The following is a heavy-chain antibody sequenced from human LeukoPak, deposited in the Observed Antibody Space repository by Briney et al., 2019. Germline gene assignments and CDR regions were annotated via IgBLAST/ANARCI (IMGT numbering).Heavy chain of an antibody. CDR2: IIGVGSTT. J-gene: IGHJ4*02. Sequence: GGSERLSCAASGFTFINYAMSWVRQAPGKGLEWVSAIIGVGSTTYYADSVKGRFTISRDNSKNTLILQMNSLSAEDTAVYYCAKDRSMRLNSDYGLGDCWGQGTLVTVSA. D-gene: IGHD3-16*01. CDR3: AKDRSMRLNSDYGLGDC. CDR1: GFTFINYA. V-gene: IGHV3-23*01.